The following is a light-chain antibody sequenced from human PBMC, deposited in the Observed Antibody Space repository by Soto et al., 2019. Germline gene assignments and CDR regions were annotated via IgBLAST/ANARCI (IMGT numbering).Light chain of an antibody. V-gene: IGKV3-20*01. CDR1: QSVSSSY. Sequence: EIVLTQSPGTLALSPGERATLSCRASQSVSSSYLAWYQQKPGQAPRLLIYGASSRATGIPDRFSVSGSGTDFTLTISRLDPEDFAVYYCQQYGSSPITFGQGTRLEIK. CDR2: GAS. J-gene: IGKJ5*01. CDR3: QQYGSSPIT.